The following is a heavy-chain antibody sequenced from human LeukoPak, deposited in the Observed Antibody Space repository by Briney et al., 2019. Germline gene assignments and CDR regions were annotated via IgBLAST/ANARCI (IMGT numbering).Heavy chain of an antibody. V-gene: IGHV3-23*01. Sequence: GGSLRLSCAASGVTFSSYAMRWVGQARGKGLEWVSAISGSGGSTYYADSVKGRFTISRDNSKNTLYLQMNSLRAEDTAVYYCAKEVGNWFDPWGQGTLVTVSS. CDR3: AKEVGNWFDP. J-gene: IGHJ5*02. CDR2: ISGSGGST. CDR1: GVTFSSYA. D-gene: IGHD3-3*01.